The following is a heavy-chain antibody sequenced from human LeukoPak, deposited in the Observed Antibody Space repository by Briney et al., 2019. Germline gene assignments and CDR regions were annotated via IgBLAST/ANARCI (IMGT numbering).Heavy chain of an antibody. CDR3: AIGITGTTDY. D-gene: IGHD1-14*01. Sequence: SVKVSCKASGGTFSSYTISWVRQAPGQGLEWMGRIIPILGIANYAQEFQGRVTITADKSTSTAYMELSSLRSEDTALYYCAIGITGTTDYWGQGTLVTVSS. CDR2: IIPILGIA. V-gene: IGHV1-69*02. CDR1: GGTFSSYT. J-gene: IGHJ4*02.